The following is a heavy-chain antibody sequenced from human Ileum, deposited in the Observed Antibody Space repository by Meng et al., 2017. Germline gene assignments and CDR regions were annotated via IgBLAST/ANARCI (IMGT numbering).Heavy chain of an antibody. CDR3: TLYTSGHI. CDR2: IRSKGDTYAT. CDR1: DFTFSGSD. D-gene: IGHD6-19*01. Sequence: GGSLRLSCTASDFTFSGSDVHWVRQASGKGLEWVGRIRSKGDTYATAYAASVKGRFTISRDDSKNTAYLQMNSLETEDTALYYCTLYTSGHIWGQGTMVTVSS. J-gene: IGHJ3*02. V-gene: IGHV3-73*01.